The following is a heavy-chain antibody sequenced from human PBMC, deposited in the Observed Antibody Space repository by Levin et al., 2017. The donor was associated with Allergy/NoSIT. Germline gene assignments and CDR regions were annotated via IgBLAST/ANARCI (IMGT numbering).Heavy chain of an antibody. D-gene: IGHD3-3*01. V-gene: IGHV1-69*06. Sequence: ASVKVSCKASGGTFSSYAISWVRQAPGQGLEWMGGIIPIFGTANYAQKFQGRVTITADKSTSTAYMELSSLRSEDTAVYYCARAEITYYDFCCDGMDVWGQGTTVTVSS. CDR3: ARAEITYYDFCCDGMDV. J-gene: IGHJ6*02. CDR1: GGTFSSYA. CDR2: IIPIFGTA.